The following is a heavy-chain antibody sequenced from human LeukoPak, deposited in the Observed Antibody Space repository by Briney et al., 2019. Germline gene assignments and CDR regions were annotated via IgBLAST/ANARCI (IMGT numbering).Heavy chain of an antibody. D-gene: IGHD4-11*01. CDR3: ARDSPLQSPGGVDYYYGMDV. CDR1: GFTVSSNY. Sequence: GGSLRLSCAASGFTVSSNYMSWVRQAPGKGLEWVSVIYSGGSTYYADSVKGRFTISRDNSKNTLYLQMSSLRAEDTAVYYCARDSPLQSPGGVDYYYGMDVWGQGTTVTVSS. CDR2: IYSGGST. V-gene: IGHV3-66*01. J-gene: IGHJ6*02.